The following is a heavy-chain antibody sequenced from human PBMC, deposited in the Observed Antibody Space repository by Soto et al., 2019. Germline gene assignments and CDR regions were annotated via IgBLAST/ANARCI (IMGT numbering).Heavy chain of an antibody. J-gene: IGHJ5*02. CDR3: ATYDSSDYYSGSPIGWFDP. V-gene: IGHV4-31*03. Sequence: QVQLQESGPGLVKPSQTLSLTCTVSGGSISSGGYYWSWIRQHPGKGLEWIGYIYYGGSTYYNPSLKSRVTISVDTSKNQFSLKLSSVTAADTAVYYCATYDSSDYYSGSPIGWFDPWGQGTLVTVSS. CDR1: GGSISSGGYY. D-gene: IGHD3-22*01. CDR2: IYYGGST.